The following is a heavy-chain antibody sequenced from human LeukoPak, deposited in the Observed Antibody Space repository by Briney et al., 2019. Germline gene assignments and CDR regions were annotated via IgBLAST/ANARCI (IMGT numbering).Heavy chain of an antibody. J-gene: IGHJ6*03. CDR3: ARAPYYYGSGRAYYYYYMDV. V-gene: IGHV6-1*01. CDR2: TYYRSKWYN. CDR1: GDSVSSNNAA. Sequence: SQTLSLTCAISGDSVSSNNAAWNWIRQSPSRGLEWLGRTYYRSKWYNDYAVSVQSRITINPDTSKNQSSLQLNSVTPEDTAVYYCARAPYYYGSGRAYYYYYMDVWGKGTTVTVSS. D-gene: IGHD3-10*01.